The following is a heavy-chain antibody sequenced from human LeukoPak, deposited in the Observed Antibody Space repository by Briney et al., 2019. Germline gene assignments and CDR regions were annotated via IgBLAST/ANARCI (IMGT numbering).Heavy chain of an antibody. CDR2: INDDGTIT. CDR1: GFTFSSYW. Sequence: GGSLRLSCAASGFTFSSYWMHWVRQAPGKGLMWVSRINDDGTITTYADSVRGRFTISRDNARNTLFLQMNSLRAEDTAVYYCVGGKKVGAIEDWLDPWGQGTLVTVSS. V-gene: IGHV3-74*01. J-gene: IGHJ5*02. D-gene: IGHD1-26*01. CDR3: VGGKKVGAIEDWLDP.